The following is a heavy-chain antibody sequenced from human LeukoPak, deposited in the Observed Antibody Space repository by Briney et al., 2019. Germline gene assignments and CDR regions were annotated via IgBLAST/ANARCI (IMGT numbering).Heavy chain of an antibody. J-gene: IGHJ4*02. V-gene: IGHV3-33*01. CDR2: IWYDGTNK. CDR3: ARDKIYDFWSGHNFDY. Sequence: GGSLRLSCVASGFIFSSYGMHWVRQAPGKGLEWVAVIWYDGTNKYYGDSVKGRFTISRDNSKNTLYLQINRLRVEDTAVYYCARDKIYDFWSGHNFDYWGQGTLVLVSS. D-gene: IGHD3-3*01. CDR1: GFIFSSYG.